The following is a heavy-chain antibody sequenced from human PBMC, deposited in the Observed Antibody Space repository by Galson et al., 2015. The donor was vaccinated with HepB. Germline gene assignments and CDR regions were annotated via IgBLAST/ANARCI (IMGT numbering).Heavy chain of an antibody. D-gene: IGHD2-8*01. CDR1: GYTFTSYG. V-gene: IGHV1-18*01. CDR2: ISAYNGNT. Sequence: SVKVSCKAPGYTFTSYGISWVRQAPGQGLEWMGWISAYNGNTNYAQKLQGRVTMTTDTSTSTAYMELGSLRSDDTAVYYCARGGHIVLMVYDIDYWGPGNPGHRLL. J-gene: IGHJ4*02. CDR3: ARGGHIVLMVYDIDY.